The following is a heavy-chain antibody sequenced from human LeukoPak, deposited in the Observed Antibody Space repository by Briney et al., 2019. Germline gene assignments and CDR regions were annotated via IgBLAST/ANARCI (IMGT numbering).Heavy chain of an antibody. Sequence: ASVKVSCKASGYTFTSYDINWVRQATGQGREWMGWMNPNSGNTGYAQKFPGRVTMTRNTSISTAYMELSSLRSADTAVYYCASYFRGGTGVFAPWGQGTLVTVSS. CDR2: MNPNSGNT. D-gene: IGHD3-10*02. CDR1: GYTFTSYD. V-gene: IGHV1-8*01. J-gene: IGHJ5*02. CDR3: ASYFRGGTGVFAP.